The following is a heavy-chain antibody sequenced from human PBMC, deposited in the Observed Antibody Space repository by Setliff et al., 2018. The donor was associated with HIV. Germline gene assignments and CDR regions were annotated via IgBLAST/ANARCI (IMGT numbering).Heavy chain of an antibody. CDR2: ISSSSSYT. Sequence: PGGSLRLSCEASGFTFSTYSMNWVRQAPGKGLEWVSSISSSSSYTHYADSGKGRFTISRDNVKNSLYLQMNSLRAEDTAVYYCARDRYSGSSTDYWGQGTLVTVSS. V-gene: IGHV3-21*01. CDR3: ARDRYSGSSTDY. J-gene: IGHJ4*02. CDR1: GFTFSTYS. D-gene: IGHD1-26*01.